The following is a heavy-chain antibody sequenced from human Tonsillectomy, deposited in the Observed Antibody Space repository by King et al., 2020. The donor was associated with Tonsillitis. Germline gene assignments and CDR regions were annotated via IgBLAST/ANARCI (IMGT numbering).Heavy chain of an antibody. CDR2: ISYDGTDK. Sequence: QVQLVESGGGVVQPGRSLRLSCAASGFTFSSYGMHWVRQAPGKGLEWVALISYDGTDKYYADSVKGRFTISRDNSKNTLDLQMNSLRADDTAVYYCARDAHYYASGSRGFRFDPWGQGTLVTVSS. CDR1: GFTFSSYG. V-gene: IGHV3-33*05. D-gene: IGHD3-10*01. CDR3: ARDAHYYASGSRGFRFDP. J-gene: IGHJ5*02.